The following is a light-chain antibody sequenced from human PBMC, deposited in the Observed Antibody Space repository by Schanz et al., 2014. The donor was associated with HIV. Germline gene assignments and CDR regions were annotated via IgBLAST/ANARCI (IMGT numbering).Light chain of an antibody. Sequence: QSALTQPASVSGSPGQSITISCTGTSSDVGGYNYVSWYQQHPGEAPKLMIFDVNNRPSGVSYRFSGSKSGNTASLTISGLQSEDEADYYCSSYTSSSSLYVFGTGTKLTVL. CDR1: SSDVGGYNY. CDR2: DVN. CDR3: SSYTSSSSLYV. V-gene: IGLV2-14*03. J-gene: IGLJ1*01.